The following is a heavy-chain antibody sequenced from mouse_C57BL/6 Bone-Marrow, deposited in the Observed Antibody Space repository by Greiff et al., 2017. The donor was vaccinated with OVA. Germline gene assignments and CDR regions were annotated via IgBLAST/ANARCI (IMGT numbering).Heavy chain of an antibody. CDR2: LDPANGNT. D-gene: IGHD4-1*01. V-gene: IGHV14-3*01. CDR3: ARNWDVRYFDV. CDR1: GFNIQNTY. Sequence: EVQRVESVAELVRPGASVKLSCTASGFNIQNTYMHWVKQRPEQGLEWIGRLDPANGNTKYAPKFQGKATITADTSSNTAYLQLSSRTSEDTAIYYCARNWDVRYFDVWGTGTTVTVSS. J-gene: IGHJ1*03.